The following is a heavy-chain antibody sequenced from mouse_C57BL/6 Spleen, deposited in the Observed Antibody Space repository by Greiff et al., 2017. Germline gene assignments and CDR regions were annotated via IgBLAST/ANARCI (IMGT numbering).Heavy chain of an antibody. CDR2: IWSGGST. CDR1: GFSLTSYG. D-gene: IGHD2-3*01. V-gene: IGHV2-2*01. J-gene: IGHJ3*01. Sequence: QVHVKQSGPGLVQPSQSLSITCTVSGFSLTSYGVHWVRQSPGKGLEWLGVIWSGGSTDYNAAFISRLSISKDNSKSQVFFKMNSLQADDTAIYYCASDGYSFAYWGQGTLVTVSA. CDR3: ASDGYSFAY.